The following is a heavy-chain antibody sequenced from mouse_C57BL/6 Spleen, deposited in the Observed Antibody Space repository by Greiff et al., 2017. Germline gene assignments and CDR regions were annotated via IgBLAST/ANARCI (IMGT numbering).Heavy chain of an antibody. Sequence: QVQLQQPGAELVRPGSSVKLSCKASGYTFTSYWMDWVKQRPGQGLEWIGNIYPSDSETHYNQKFKDKATLTVDKSSSTAYMQLSSLTSEDSAVYYCARKLLRTPGGYWGQGTTLTVSS. CDR2: IYPSDSET. V-gene: IGHV1-61*01. CDR1: GYTFTSYW. CDR3: ARKLLRTPGGY. J-gene: IGHJ2*01. D-gene: IGHD1-1*01.